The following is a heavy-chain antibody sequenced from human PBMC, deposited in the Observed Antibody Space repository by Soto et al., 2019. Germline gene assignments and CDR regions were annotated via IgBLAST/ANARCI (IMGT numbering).Heavy chain of an antibody. Sequence: QVQLVQSGAAVRKPGASVSVSCKASDYTFSNYYMSWVRQTPGQGLEWMGKINPDGGATTYAQNFQGRLTITPDTSSYTVYMEITGLSSDDTPVYYCARGGRYVVWGQGTQVTVSS. J-gene: IGHJ4*02. D-gene: IGHD3-16*01. CDR1: DYTFSNYY. CDR3: ARGGRYVV. CDR2: INPDGGAT. V-gene: IGHV1-46*01.